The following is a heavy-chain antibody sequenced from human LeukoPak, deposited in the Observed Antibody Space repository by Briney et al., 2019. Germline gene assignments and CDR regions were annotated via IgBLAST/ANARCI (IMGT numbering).Heavy chain of an antibody. V-gene: IGHV3-11*01. J-gene: IGHJ3*02. CDR1: GFTFSDYY. D-gene: IGHD6-13*01. Sequence: GGSLRLSCAASGFTFSDYYMSWLRQAPGKGLEWVSYISSSGSTIYYADSVKGRFTISRDNAKNSLYLQMNSLRAEDMALYYCAKGYVFGAFDIWGQGTMVTVSS. CDR2: ISSSGSTI. CDR3: AKGYVFGAFDI.